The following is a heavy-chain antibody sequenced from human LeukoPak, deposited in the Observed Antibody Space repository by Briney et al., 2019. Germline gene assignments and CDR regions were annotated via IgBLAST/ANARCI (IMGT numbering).Heavy chain of an antibody. V-gene: IGHV3-23*01. CDR1: GFTFSNYS. D-gene: IGHD2-15*01. Sequence: PGGSLRLSCTASGFTFSNYSMSWVRQPPGKGLEWVSTINGSDGSTYYADSVKGRFTISRDNSKNTLYLQMNSLRVEDTAIYYCAKGRGYCTGGSCYSDYWGQGTLVTVSS. CDR3: AKGRGYCTGGSCYSDY. CDR2: INGSDGST. J-gene: IGHJ4*02.